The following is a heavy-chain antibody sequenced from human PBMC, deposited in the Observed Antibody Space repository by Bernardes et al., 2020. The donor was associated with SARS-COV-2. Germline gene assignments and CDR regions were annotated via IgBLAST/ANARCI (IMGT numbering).Heavy chain of an antibody. CDR3: ARVEVATAGYFDY. D-gene: IGHD5-12*01. V-gene: IGHV1-2*06. CDR1: GYTFTGYY. CDR2: INPNSGGT. J-gene: IGHJ4*02. Sequence: VTVPCKAPGYTFTGYYLHWWRQAPGQGREWMGRINPNSGGTNYAQKFQGRVTMTRDTSISTAYMELSRLRSDDTAVYYCARVEVATAGYFDYWGQGTLVTVSS.